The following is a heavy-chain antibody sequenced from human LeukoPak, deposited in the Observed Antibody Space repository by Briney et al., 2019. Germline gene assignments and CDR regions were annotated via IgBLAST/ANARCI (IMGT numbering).Heavy chain of an antibody. J-gene: IGHJ3*02. D-gene: IGHD3-10*01. Sequence: GGSLRLSCAASGFTFSSYSMNWVRQAPGKGLEWVSYISSSSSTIYYADSVKGRFTISRDNAKNSLYLQMNSLRAEDTALYYCAKDVSHYYGSNWDIWGQGTMVTVSS. V-gene: IGHV3-48*04. CDR3: AKDVSHYYGSNWDI. CDR2: ISSSSSTI. CDR1: GFTFSSYS.